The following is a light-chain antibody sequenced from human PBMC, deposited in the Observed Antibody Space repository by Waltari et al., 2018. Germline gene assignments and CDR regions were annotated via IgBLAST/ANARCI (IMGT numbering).Light chain of an antibody. J-gene: IGLJ3*02. Sequence: QSALTQPASVSGSPGQSITIPCTGTSRDVGAYSYVSWYQQFPGKVPKLIIYDVIRRPSGVSNRFSGSKSGNTASLTISGLQGEDEAHYYCNSYTNNSTLVLGGGTELTVL. CDR2: DVI. CDR3: NSYTNNSTLV. CDR1: SRDVGAYSY. V-gene: IGLV2-14*01.